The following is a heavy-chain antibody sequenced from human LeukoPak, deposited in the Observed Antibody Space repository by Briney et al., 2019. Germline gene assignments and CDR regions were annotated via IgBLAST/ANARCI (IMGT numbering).Heavy chain of an antibody. V-gene: IGHV3-23*01. CDR3: AKQPYNFYYLDV. D-gene: IGHD2-21*01. J-gene: IGHJ6*03. Sequence: GGSLRLSCAASGFSFNNCAMTWVRQAPGKGLEWVSTIVGDGSKTYYADSVKGRFTISSDDSRTLLFLHMNSLRAEDTAVYYCAKQPYNFYYLDVWGEGTTVTVSS. CDR1: GFSFNNCA. CDR2: IVGDGSKT.